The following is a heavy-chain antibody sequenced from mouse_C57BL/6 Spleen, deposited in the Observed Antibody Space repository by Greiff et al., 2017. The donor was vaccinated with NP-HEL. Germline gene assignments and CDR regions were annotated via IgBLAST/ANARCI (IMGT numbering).Heavy chain of an antibody. D-gene: IGHD2-4*01. CDR3: ARLGYDYDEKFAY. CDR2: IYPRSGNT. CDR1: GYTFTSYG. V-gene: IGHV1-81*01. Sequence: QVQLKQSGAELARPGASVKLSCKASGYTFTSYGISWVKQRTGQGLEWIGEIYPRSGNTYYNEKFKGKATLTADKSSSTAYMELRSLTSEDSAVYFCARLGYDYDEKFAYWGQGTLVTVSA. J-gene: IGHJ3*01.